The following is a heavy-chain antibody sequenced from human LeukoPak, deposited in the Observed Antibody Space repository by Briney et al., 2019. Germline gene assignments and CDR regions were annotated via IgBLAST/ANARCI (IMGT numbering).Heavy chain of an antibody. CDR2: IYYSGHT. D-gene: IGHD3-22*01. CDR1: GDSISSSNYY. V-gene: IGHV4-39*01. Sequence: SETLSLTCTVSGDSISSSNYYWGWIRQPPGKGLGWIGTIYYSGHTYYNPSLESRVTISVDTSKNQFSLKLTSVTATDTAVYYCTRQGVYYDSSGYYLSWFDPWGQGTLVTVSS. CDR3: TRQGVYYDSSGYYLSWFDP. J-gene: IGHJ5*02.